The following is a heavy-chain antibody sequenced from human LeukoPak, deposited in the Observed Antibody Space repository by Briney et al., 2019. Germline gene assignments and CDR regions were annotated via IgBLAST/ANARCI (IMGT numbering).Heavy chain of an antibody. CDR1: GYSISSGYY. CDR3: ARARGYSGYDV. J-gene: IGHJ4*02. V-gene: IGHV4-38-2*01. Sequence: SETLSLTCAVSGYSISSGYYWGWIRQPPGKGLEWIGEINHSGSTNYNPSPKSRVTISVDTSKNQFSLKLSSVTAADTAVYYCARARGYSGYDVWGQGTLVTVSS. D-gene: IGHD5-12*01. CDR2: INHSGST.